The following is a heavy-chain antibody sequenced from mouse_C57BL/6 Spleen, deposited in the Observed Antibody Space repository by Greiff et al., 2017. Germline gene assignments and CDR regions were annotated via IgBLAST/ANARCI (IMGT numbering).Heavy chain of an antibody. J-gene: IGHJ3*01. CDR2: IHPNSGST. V-gene: IGHV1-64*01. Sequence: VQLQQPGAELVKPGASVKLSCKASGYTFTSYWMHWVKQRPGPRLEWIGMIHPNSGSTNYNEKFKSKATLTVDKSSSAAYMQLSSLTSEDSAVYCCGSPTAQARVFAYWGQGTLVTVSA. CDR1: GYTFTSYW. D-gene: IGHD3-2*02. CDR3: GSPTAQARVFAY.